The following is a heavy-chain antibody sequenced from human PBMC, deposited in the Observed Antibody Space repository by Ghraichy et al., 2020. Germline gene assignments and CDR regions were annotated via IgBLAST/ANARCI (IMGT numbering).Heavy chain of an antibody. V-gene: IGHV3-7*01. Sequence: GSLRLSCAASRFTFSSYWMGWVRQAPGKGLEWVANIKQDGSEKYYVDSVKGRFTISRDNAKNSLYLQMNSLRAEDMAVYYCARDSGFYYFDYWGQGTLVTVSS. J-gene: IGHJ4*02. CDR3: ARDSGFYYFDY. CDR1: RFTFSSYW. CDR2: IKQDGSEK. D-gene: IGHD5-12*01.